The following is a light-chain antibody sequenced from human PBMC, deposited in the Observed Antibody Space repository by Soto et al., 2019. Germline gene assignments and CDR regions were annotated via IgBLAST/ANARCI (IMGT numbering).Light chain of an antibody. V-gene: IGKV3-20*01. CDR2: AAS. CDR3: QQYGNSPLT. Sequence: EIVLTQSPDTLSLSPGERATLSCRASQSVSSTSLAWYQQKPGQAPRLLTYAASSRATGIPDRFSGSGSGSDFTLTISRPEPEDFAVYYCQQYGNSPLTFGGGTKVEIK. CDR1: QSVSSTS. J-gene: IGKJ4*01.